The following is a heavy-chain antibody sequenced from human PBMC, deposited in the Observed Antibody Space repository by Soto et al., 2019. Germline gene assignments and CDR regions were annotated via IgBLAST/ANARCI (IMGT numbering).Heavy chain of an antibody. D-gene: IGHD4-17*01. CDR2: IYTSMYASGST. J-gene: IGHJ4*02. CDR1: GGSVNNHY. CDR3: AVDSGGNSFDY. Sequence: SETLSLTCTVSGGSVNNHYWSWIRQPAGKGLEWIGRIYTSMYASGSTNYNPSLKSRVIMSVDTSKNQFSLELSSVTAADTAVYYCAVDSGGNSFDYWGQGTQVTVSS. V-gene: IGHV4-4*07.